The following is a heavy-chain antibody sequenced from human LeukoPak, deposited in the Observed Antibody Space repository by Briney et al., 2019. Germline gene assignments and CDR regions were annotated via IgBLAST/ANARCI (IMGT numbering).Heavy chain of an antibody. V-gene: IGHV1-69*06. J-gene: IGHJ4*02. CDR1: GGTFSSYA. D-gene: IGHD5-18*01. Sequence: GASVKVSCKASGGTFSSYAISWVRQAPGQGLEWMGGIIPIFGTANYAQKFQGRVTITADKSTSTAYMELSSLRSEDTAVYYCARAFSGQRGCNYGPDYFDYWGQGTLVTVSS. CDR2: IIPIFGTA. CDR3: ARAFSGQRGCNYGPDYFDY.